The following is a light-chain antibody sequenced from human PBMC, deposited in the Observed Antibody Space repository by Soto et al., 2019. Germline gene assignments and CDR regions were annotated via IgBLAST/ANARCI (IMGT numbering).Light chain of an antibody. Sequence: DIVMTQSPLSLPVTPGEPASISCRSSQSLLHSNGYNYLDWYLQKPGQSPQLLIYLGSNRASGVPDRFSGSGSGTDFTLKISRVEADDVGVYYCMQALQTPGLGGGTKVGIK. J-gene: IGKJ4*01. CDR2: LGS. CDR1: QSLLHSNGYNY. V-gene: IGKV2-28*01. CDR3: MQALQTPG.